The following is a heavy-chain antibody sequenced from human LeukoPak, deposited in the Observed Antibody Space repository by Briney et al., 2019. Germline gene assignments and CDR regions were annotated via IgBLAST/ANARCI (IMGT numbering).Heavy chain of an antibody. J-gene: IGHJ5*02. V-gene: IGHV1-2*02. D-gene: IGHD3-22*01. CDR2: INPNSGGT. CDR1: GYTFTSYY. Sequence: ASVKVSCKASGYTFTSYYMHWVRQAPGQGLEWMGWINPNSGGTNYAQKFQGRVTMTRDTSISTAYMELSRLRSDDTAVYYCAREAHYDSSGYYPNWFDPWGQGTLVTVSS. CDR3: AREAHYDSSGYYPNWFDP.